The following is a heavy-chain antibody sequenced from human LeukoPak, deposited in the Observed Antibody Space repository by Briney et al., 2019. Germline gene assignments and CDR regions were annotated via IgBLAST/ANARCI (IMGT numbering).Heavy chain of an antibody. J-gene: IGHJ4*02. D-gene: IGHD4-17*01. CDR3: VCGTMVTAYDY. CDR2: VGHSFGTT. Sequence: VGSLRLSRVASGFTFSSFAMSWVRQAPGKGLEWVSTVGHSFGTTFYADSVKGRFTISRDNSKNMLHLQMNSLRAEDTAVYFCVCGTMVTAYDYWGQGILVTVSS. V-gene: IGHV3-23*01. CDR1: GFTFSSFA.